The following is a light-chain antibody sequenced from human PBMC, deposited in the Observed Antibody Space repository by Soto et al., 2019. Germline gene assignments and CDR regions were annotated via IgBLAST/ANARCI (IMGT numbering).Light chain of an antibody. J-gene: IGLJ1*01. CDR3: CSYAGSTTYV. Sequence: QSALTQPASVSGSPGQSITISCTGTSNDVGSYKLVSWYQQHPGKAPKLIIYEGTKGPSGLSSRFSGSKSGNTASLTISGLQAEDEADYYCCSYAGSTTYVFGTGTKLTVL. CDR1: SNDVGSYKL. V-gene: IGLV2-23*01. CDR2: EGT.